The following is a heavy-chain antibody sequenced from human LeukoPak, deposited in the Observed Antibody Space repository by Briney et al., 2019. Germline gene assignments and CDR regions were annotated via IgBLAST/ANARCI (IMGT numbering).Heavy chain of an antibody. J-gene: IGHJ3*02. CDR3: ARHTDGNDSDAFDI. CDR1: GYSFTKYW. CDR2: IYPDYSET. D-gene: IGHD2-8*02. V-gene: IGHV5-51*01. Sequence: GESLKISCKGFGYSFTKYWFGWVRQMPGKGLEWMGIIYPDYSETTYSPSFQGQVTMSVDKSINTAYLQWNSLRASDTAMYYCARHTDGNDSDAFDIWGQGTMVAVSS.